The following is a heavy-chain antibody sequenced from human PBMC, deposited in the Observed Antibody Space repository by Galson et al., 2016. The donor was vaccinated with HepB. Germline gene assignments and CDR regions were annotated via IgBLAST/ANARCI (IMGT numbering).Heavy chain of an antibody. CDR3: AGWGYLHGGEPLDYGMDV. CDR1: GYSFSDYW. V-gene: IGHV5-51*01. J-gene: IGHJ6*02. Sequence: QSGAEVKKPGESLRISCKGSGYSFSDYWIGWVRQMPGRGLELMGIFYPGRSETRYSPSFQGQVTLSGDKPIDTAYLQWSSLKAPDTARYSCAGWGYLHGGEPLDYGMDVWGQGTAVTVAS. CDR2: FYPGRSET. D-gene: IGHD2-21*01.